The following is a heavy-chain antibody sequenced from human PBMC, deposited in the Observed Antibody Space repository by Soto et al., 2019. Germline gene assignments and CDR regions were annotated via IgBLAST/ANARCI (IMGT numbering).Heavy chain of an antibody. CDR3: DHRRRGSYFDY. J-gene: IGHJ4*02. D-gene: IGHD3-16*01. CDR2: IYWDDDK. CDR1: GFSLSTSGVG. Sequence: QITLKESGPTLVKPTQTLTLTCTFSGFSLSTSGVGVGWIRQPPGKALEWLALIYWDDDKRYSPSLKSRLTITNDTSKNQVVLTMTNMDPVDTATYYFDHRRRGSYFDYWGQGTLVTGSS. V-gene: IGHV2-5*02.